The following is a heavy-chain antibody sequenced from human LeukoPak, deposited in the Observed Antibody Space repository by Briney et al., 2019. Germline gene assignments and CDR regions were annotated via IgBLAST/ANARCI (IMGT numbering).Heavy chain of an antibody. D-gene: IGHD1-7*01. CDR1: GFTFSGSA. Sequence: GGSLRLSCAASGFTFSGSAMHWVRQASGKGLEWVGRIRTKPNNYATAFAASVKGRFTISRDDSKNTAYLQMNSLKTEDTAVYYCTSWNSHFDYWGQGTLVTVSS. CDR3: TSWNSHFDY. J-gene: IGHJ4*02. CDR2: IRTKPNNYAT. V-gene: IGHV3-73*01.